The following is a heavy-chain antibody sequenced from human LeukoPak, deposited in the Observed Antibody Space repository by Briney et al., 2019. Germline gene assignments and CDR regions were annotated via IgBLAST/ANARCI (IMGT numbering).Heavy chain of an antibody. V-gene: IGHV3-30-3*01. CDR3: ARLVVVIGFDY. J-gene: IGHJ4*02. D-gene: IGHD3-22*01. CDR1: GFTFSSYA. Sequence: GGSLRLSCAASGFTFSSYAMHWVRQAPGKGLEWVAVISYDGSNKYYADSVKGRFTISRDNSKNTLYLQMNSLRAEDTAVYYCARLVVVIGFDYWGQGTLVTVSS. CDR2: ISYDGSNK.